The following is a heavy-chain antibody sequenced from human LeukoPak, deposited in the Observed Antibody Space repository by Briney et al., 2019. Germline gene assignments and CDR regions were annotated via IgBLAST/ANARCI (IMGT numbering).Heavy chain of an antibody. V-gene: IGHV4-59*01. D-gene: IGHD4-23*01. J-gene: IGHJ4*02. CDR3: ARGLRWDYFDS. Sequence: PSETLSLTCTVSDGSISNYYWSWIRQPPGKGLEWIGYIYYSGRTNYNPSLMSRITILLDTSKNQFSLKLTSVTAADTAVYYCARGLRWDYFDSWGQGTLVTVSS. CDR1: DGSISNYY. CDR2: IYYSGRT.